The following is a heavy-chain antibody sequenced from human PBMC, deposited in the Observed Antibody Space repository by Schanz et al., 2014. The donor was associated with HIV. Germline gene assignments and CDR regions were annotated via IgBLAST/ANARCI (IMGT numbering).Heavy chain of an antibody. Sequence: QVQLVQSGAEVKKPGASVKVSCKASGYSFIGYYMHWVRQAPGQGPEWMGWINPNSGGTKYAQRFQGRVTMTRDTSISTGYMELSRLGSDDTAVYYCAKLILGLAGVDYWGQGTLVTVSS. V-gene: IGHV1-2*02. D-gene: IGHD6-19*01. CDR2: INPNSGGT. CDR1: GYSFIGYY. J-gene: IGHJ4*02. CDR3: AKLILGLAGVDY.